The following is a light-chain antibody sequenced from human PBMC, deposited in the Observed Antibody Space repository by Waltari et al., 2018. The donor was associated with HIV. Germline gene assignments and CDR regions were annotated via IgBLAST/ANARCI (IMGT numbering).Light chain of an antibody. J-gene: IGKJ3*01. Sequence: DIQMTQSPSSLSASVGDRVTITCQASQDISNYLDWYQQKPGKAPKLLIYDASNLETGVPSRFSGSGSGTDFTFTISSLQPEDIATYYCQQYDNLLLLFTFGPGTKVDIK. CDR3: QQYDNLLLLFT. CDR2: DAS. CDR1: QDISNY. V-gene: IGKV1-33*01.